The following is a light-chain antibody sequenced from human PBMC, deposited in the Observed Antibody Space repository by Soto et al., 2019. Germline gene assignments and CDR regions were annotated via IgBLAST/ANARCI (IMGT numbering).Light chain of an antibody. V-gene: IGLV1-44*01. J-gene: IGLJ3*02. Sequence: QSVLTQPPSASGTPGQRVTISCSGSYSTIGSKTLNWYQHLPGSAPKLLIYTSNQRPSGVPDRFSGSKSGTSASLAISGLQPEDEADYYCAAWNDSLNGVVFGGGSKL. CDR3: AAWNDSLNGVV. CDR2: TSN. CDR1: YSTIGSKT.